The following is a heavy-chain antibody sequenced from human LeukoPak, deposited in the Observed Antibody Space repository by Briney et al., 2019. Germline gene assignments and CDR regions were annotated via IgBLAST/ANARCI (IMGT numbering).Heavy chain of an antibody. CDR2: IYTSGST. Sequence: SETLSLTCAVYGGSFSGYYWSWIRQPAGKGLEWIGRIYTSGSTNYNPSLKSRVTISVDTSKNQFSLKLSSVTAADTAVYYCASEGGTHYYFDYWGQGTLVTVSS. CDR3: ASEGGTHYYFDY. CDR1: GGSFSGYY. D-gene: IGHD1-1*01. J-gene: IGHJ4*02. V-gene: IGHV4-59*10.